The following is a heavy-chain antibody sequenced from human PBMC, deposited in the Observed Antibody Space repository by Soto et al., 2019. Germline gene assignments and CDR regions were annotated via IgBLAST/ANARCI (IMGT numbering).Heavy chain of an antibody. CDR1: GFTFSSYA. CDR3: AKDSFTIFGVVIISGMDV. D-gene: IGHD3-3*01. Sequence: HPGGSLRLSCAASGFTFSSYAMSWVRQAPGKGLEWVSAISGSGGSTYYADSVKGRFTISRDNSKNTLYLQMNSLRAEDTAVYYWAKDSFTIFGVVIISGMDVWGQGTTVTVSS. J-gene: IGHJ6*02. CDR2: ISGSGGST. V-gene: IGHV3-23*01.